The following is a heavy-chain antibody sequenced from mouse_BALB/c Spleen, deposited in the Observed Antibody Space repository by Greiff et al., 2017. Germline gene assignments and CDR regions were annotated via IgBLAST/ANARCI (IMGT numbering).Heavy chain of an antibody. V-gene: IGHV5-12-2*01. CDR3: ARLTGVYYFDY. D-gene: IGHD4-1*01. CDR2: ISNGGGST. Sequence: EVKLMESGGGLVQPGGSLKLSCAASGFTFSSYTMSWVRQTPEKRLEWVAYISNGGGSTYYPDTVKGRFTISRDNAKNTLYLQMSSLKSEDTAMYYCARLTGVYYFDYWGQGTTLTVSS. CDR1: GFTFSSYT. J-gene: IGHJ2*01.